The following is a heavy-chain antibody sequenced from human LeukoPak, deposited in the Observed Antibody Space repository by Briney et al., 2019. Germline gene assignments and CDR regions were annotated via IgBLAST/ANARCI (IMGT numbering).Heavy chain of an antibody. V-gene: IGHV3-53*01. Sequence: GGSLRLSCAASGFTVSSNYMSWVRQAPGMGLEWVSVIYIGGNTYYADSVKGRFTISRDNSKNTLYLQMNSLRAEDTAIYYCAKESSLLRGPTVIYYFDFWGQGTLVTVSS. CDR1: GFTVSSNY. D-gene: IGHD3-10*01. J-gene: IGHJ4*02. CDR2: IYIGGNT. CDR3: AKESSLLRGPTVIYYFDF.